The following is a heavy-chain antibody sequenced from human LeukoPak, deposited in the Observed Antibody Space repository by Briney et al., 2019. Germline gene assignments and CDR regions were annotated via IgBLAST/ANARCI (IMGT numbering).Heavy chain of an antibody. CDR3: ATSSAYYYFDFDY. Sequence: PGGSLRLSCAASGFTFSSYEMNWVRQAPGKGLEWVSYISSSGSTIYYADSVKGRFTMSRDNAKNSLYLQMNSLRAEDTAVYYCATSSAYYYFDFDYWGQGTLVTVSS. V-gene: IGHV3-48*03. CDR2: ISSSGSTI. CDR1: GFTFSSYE. J-gene: IGHJ4*02. D-gene: IGHD3-22*01.